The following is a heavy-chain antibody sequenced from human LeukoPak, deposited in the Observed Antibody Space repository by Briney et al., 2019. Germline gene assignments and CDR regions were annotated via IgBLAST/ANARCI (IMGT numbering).Heavy chain of an antibody. D-gene: IGHD1-26*01. J-gene: IGHJ4*02. CDR2: IIPILGIA. CDR1: GGTFSSYA. CDR3: ADEEAGATLPANY. Sequence: ASVKVSCKASGGTFSSYAISWVRQAPGQGLEWMGRIIPILGIANYAQKFQGRVTITADKSTSTAYMELSSLRSEDTAVYYCADEEAGATLPANYWGQGTLVTVSS. V-gene: IGHV1-69*04.